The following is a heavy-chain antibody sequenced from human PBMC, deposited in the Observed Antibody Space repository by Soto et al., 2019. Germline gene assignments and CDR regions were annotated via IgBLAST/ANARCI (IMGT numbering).Heavy chain of an antibody. CDR1: GFTFSSYA. CDR3: ARDLYNWNDGPPRGAFDI. J-gene: IGHJ3*02. Sequence: QVQLVESGGGVVQPGRSLRLSCAASGFTFSSYAMHWVRQAPGKGLEWVAVISYDGSNKYSADYVKGRFTSSRDNSKNTLYLQMNRLRAEDTAVYYCARDLYNWNDGPPRGAFDIWGQGTMVTVSS. D-gene: IGHD1-1*01. CDR2: ISYDGSNK. V-gene: IGHV3-30-3*01.